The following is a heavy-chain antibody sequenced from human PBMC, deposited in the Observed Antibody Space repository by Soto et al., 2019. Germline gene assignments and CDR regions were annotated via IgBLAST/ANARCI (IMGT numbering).Heavy chain of an antibody. CDR1: GFSFRSYW. V-gene: IGHV3-74*01. Sequence: GGSLRLSCVASGFSFRSYWMHWVRQAPGKGLVWVSRVNSYGSGTSYADSVEGRLTISRDNAKNTLYLQMNSLRAEDTAVYYCTRANGPAAIGHFHYGMDVWGQGTTVTVSS. CDR2: VNSYGSGT. J-gene: IGHJ6*02. CDR3: TRANGPAAIGHFHYGMDV. D-gene: IGHD2-2*02.